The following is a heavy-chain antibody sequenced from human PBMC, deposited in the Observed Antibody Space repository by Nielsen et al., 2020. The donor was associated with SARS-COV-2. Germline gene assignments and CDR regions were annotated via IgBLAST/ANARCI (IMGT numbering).Heavy chain of an antibody. Sequence: GGSLRLSCAASGFTFSSYWMSWVRQAPGKGLEWVANIKQDGSEKYYVDSAKGRFTISRDNAKNSLYLQMNSLRAEDTAVYYCARDGGSSSWYQKNNWFDPWDQGTLVTVSS. CDR1: GFTFSSYW. J-gene: IGHJ5*02. CDR3: ARDGGSSSWYQKNNWFDP. CDR2: IKQDGSEK. V-gene: IGHV3-7*03. D-gene: IGHD6-13*01.